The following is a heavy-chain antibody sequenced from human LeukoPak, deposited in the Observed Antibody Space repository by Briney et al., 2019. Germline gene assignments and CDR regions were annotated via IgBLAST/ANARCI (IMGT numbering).Heavy chain of an antibody. CDR2: ISNSSSYI. V-gene: IGHV3-21*01. J-gene: IGHJ4*02. Sequence: PGGSLRLSCAASGFTFSSYSMNWVRQAPGKGLEWVSSISNSSSYISYADSVKGRFTISRDNAKNSLYLQMNSLRAEDTAVYYCARAPKAYYDSRGYLDYWGQGTLVTVSS. CDR1: GFTFSSYS. D-gene: IGHD3-22*01. CDR3: ARAPKAYYDSRGYLDY.